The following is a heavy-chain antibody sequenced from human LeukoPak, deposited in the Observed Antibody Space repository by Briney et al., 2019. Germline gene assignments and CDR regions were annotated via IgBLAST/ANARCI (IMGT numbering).Heavy chain of an antibody. J-gene: IGHJ4*02. D-gene: IGHD6-6*01. V-gene: IGHV3-21*01. CDR2: ITSSSSYI. CDR1: GLTFSSYT. CDR3: ARPYSSSRGTFDY. Sequence: PAGSLRLSWAVSGLTFSSYTMNWVRQPPGKGLGWVSSITSSSSYIYYADSVKGRFTISRDKAKNSVYLQMNSLRAEDTAVYYCARPYSSSRGTFDYWGQGTLVTVSS.